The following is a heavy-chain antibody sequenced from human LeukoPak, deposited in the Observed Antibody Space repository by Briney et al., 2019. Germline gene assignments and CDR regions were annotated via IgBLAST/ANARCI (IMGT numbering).Heavy chain of an antibody. CDR2: ISGSGGST. V-gene: IGHV3-23*01. D-gene: IGHD3-22*01. CDR3: AKLYDSSGYYYLYYFDY. Sequence: GGSLRLSCAASGFTFSSYAMSWVRQAPGKGLEWVSAISGSGGSTYYADSVKGRFTISRDDSKNTLYLQMNSLRAEDTAVYYCAKLYDSSGYYYLYYFDYWGQGTLVTVSS. J-gene: IGHJ4*02. CDR1: GFTFSSYA.